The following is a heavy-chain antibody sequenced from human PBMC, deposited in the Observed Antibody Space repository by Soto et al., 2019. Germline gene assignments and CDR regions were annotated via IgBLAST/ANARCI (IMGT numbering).Heavy chain of an antibody. CDR3: ARDDCNGGSCDGGHYLDL. J-gene: IGHJ2*01. Sequence: QVQLVQSGPEVKKAGASVKVSCTAPTDYIFLAYGFDWVRQAPGQGLERMGWISPKFGRTNYARTLQDRFTMTTDVSTKTVSMELRDLRSDDTAVYYCARDDCNGGSCDGGHYLDLWGRGTPISVSS. CDR1: DYIFLAYG. D-gene: IGHD2-15*01. V-gene: IGHV1-18*01. CDR2: ISPKFGRT.